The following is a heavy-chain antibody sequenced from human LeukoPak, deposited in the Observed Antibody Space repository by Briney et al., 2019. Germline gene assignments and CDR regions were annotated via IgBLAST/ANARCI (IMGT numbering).Heavy chain of an antibody. CDR2: INQDGSEK. D-gene: IGHD3-22*01. CDR3: ARETSSGYSDH. CDR1: GFTFSSYW. V-gene: IGHV3-7*05. Sequence: PGGSLRLSCAASGFTFSSYWMGWVRQAPGKGLECVANINQDGSEKYYVDSVEGRFTISRDNAQNSLCLQMNILRAEDTAVYYCARETSSGYSDHWGQGTLVTVSS. J-gene: IGHJ4*02.